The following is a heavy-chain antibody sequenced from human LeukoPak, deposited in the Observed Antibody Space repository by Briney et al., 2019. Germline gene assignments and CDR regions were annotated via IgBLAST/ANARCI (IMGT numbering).Heavy chain of an antibody. Sequence: PGRSLRLSCAASGFSVSSSYTNWVRQAPGRGLEWVAVIYSGESTNYADSVKGRFTISRDSSKNTLYLQMNSLRAEDTAVYYCARASGIDFTDMPDYSGQGSLVTASS. CDR2: IYSGEST. J-gene: IGHJ4*02. CDR1: GFSVSSSY. D-gene: IGHD1-26*01. V-gene: IGHV3-53*01. CDR3: ARASGIDFTDMPDY.